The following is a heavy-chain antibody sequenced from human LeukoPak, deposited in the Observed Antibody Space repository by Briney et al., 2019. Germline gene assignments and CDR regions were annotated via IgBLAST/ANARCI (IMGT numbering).Heavy chain of an antibody. Sequence: GGSLRLSCAASGFTLSTYNMKWVRQAPRKGLEWVSCISSSSSYTYYVDSVKGRFTISRDNAKNSLYLQMNSLRAEDTAVYYCARGRPVLQLLWGAFDIWGQGTMVTVSS. CDR1: GFTLSTYN. D-gene: IGHD1-7*01. CDR3: ARGRPVLQLLWGAFDI. V-gene: IGHV3-21*01. CDR2: ISSSSSYT. J-gene: IGHJ3*02.